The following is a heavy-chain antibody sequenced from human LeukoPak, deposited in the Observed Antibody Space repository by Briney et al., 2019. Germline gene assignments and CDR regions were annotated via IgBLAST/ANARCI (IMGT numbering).Heavy chain of an antibody. CDR2: IRSKADNYAT. CDR3: TQSNY. J-gene: IGHJ4*02. V-gene: IGHV3-73*01. CDR1: GFTFSGSP. Sequence: GGSLILSCAASGFTFSGSPILWVRQASGKGLEWVGRIRSKADNYATAYAASVHGRCTISRDDSKNTAYLQLNSLKTEDTAVYYCTQSNYWGQGALVTVSS.